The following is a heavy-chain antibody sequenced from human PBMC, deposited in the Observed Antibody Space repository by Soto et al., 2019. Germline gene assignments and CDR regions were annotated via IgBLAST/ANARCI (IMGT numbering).Heavy chain of an antibody. D-gene: IGHD2-15*01. CDR3: VRRLRTGNYGMDV. CDR2: IIPMFETV. V-gene: IGHV1-69*13. J-gene: IGHJ6*02. CDR1: GGTFDNYA. Sequence: SVKVSFKASGGTFDNYAVSWVRQAPGQGLEWMGGIIPMFETVNYAQRFQGRLTIAADESTSTAYMELTSLTPADTAIYFCVRRLRTGNYGMDVWGQGTTVTVSS.